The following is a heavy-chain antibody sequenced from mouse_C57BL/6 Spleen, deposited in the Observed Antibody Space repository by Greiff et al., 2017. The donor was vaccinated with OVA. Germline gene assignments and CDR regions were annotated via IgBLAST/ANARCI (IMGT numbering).Heavy chain of an antibody. V-gene: IGHV1-69*01. CDR3: ARHYVNLYWYFDV. CDR1: GYTFTSYW. Sequence: QVQLQQPGAELVMPGASVKLSCKASGYTFTSYWMHWVKQRPGQGLEWIGEIDPSDSYTNYNQKFKGKSTLTVDKSSSTAYMQLSSLTSEDSAVYYCARHYVNLYWYFDVWGTGTTVTVSS. D-gene: IGHD2-1*01. CDR2: IDPSDSYT. J-gene: IGHJ1*03.